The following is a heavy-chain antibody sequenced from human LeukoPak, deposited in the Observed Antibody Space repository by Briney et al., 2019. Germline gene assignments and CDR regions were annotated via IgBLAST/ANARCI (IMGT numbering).Heavy chain of an antibody. Sequence: GGSLRLSCAASAFTFSSYVMGWVRHAQGKGLEWVSGISGSVGGTYYADSVKGRFTISRDNSKNTLFLQMTSLRAEDTAVYYCVNQISGWVYWGQGTLVTVSS. J-gene: IGHJ4*02. V-gene: IGHV3-23*01. CDR3: VNQISGWVY. CDR2: ISGSVGGT. D-gene: IGHD6-19*01. CDR1: AFTFSSYV.